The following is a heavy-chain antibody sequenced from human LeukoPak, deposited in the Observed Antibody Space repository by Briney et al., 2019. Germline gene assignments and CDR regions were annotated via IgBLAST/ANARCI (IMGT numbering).Heavy chain of an antibody. CDR1: GFNFSEYY. Sequence: PGGSLRLSCAASGFNFSEYYMSWIRQAPGKGLEWVSYISSSATYTNYADSVKGRFTVSRDNAKKSLHLQMNSLRAEDTAVYYCARVDYDSTASDYWGQGTLVTVSS. D-gene: IGHD3-22*01. J-gene: IGHJ4*02. V-gene: IGHV3-11*06. CDR2: ISSSATYT. CDR3: ARVDYDSTASDY.